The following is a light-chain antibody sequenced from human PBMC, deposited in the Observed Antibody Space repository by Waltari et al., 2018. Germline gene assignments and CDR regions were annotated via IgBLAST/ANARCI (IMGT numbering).Light chain of an antibody. Sequence: QPALTQPASVSGSPGQPITISCPGTSSDVGSYNLVSWYQQHPGKAPKLMIYEVSKRPSGVSNRFSGSKSGNTASLTISGLQAEDEADYYCCSYAGSSTWVFGGGTKLTVL. CDR3: CSYAGSSTWV. J-gene: IGLJ3*02. V-gene: IGLV2-23*02. CDR2: EVS. CDR1: SSDVGSYNL.